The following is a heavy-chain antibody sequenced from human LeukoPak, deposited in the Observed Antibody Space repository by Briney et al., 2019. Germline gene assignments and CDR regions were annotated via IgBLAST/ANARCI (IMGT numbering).Heavy chain of an antibody. CDR2: INSDGTIT. V-gene: IGHV3-74*01. CDR3: ARGTALQDY. Sequence: GGSLRLSCAASGFTFSPYWMHWVRQVPGKGLAWVSDINSDGTITHYADSVKGRFTVSRDNAQDTLYLQMNSLRAEDTAVYYCARGTALQDYWGQGTLVTVSS. CDR1: GFTFSPYW. J-gene: IGHJ4*02. D-gene: IGHD2-2*02.